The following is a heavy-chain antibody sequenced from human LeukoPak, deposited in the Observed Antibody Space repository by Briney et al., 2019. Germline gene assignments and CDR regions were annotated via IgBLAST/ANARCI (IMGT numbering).Heavy chain of an antibody. CDR2: IYPGDSDT. V-gene: IGHV5-51*01. CDR1: GYSFTSYW. D-gene: IGHD3-10*01. CDR3: ARQKSITMVRGVIITGDY. J-gene: IGHJ4*02. Sequence: GESLKISCKGSGYSFTSYWIGWVRQMPGKGLEWMGIIYPGDSDTRYSPSFQGQVTISADKSISTAYLQWSSLKASDTAMYYCARQKSITMVRGVIITGDYWGQGTLVTVSS.